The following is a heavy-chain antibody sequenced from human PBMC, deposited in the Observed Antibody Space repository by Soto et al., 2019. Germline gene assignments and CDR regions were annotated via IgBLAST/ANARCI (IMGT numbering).Heavy chain of an antibody. D-gene: IGHD6-19*01. J-gene: IGHJ5*02. V-gene: IGHV3-23*01. CDR2: ISGSGDTT. CDR1: GFTFSSYA. CDR3: AKDRGPKLPYSSGWKNWFDP. Sequence: EVQLLESGGGLVQPGGSLRLSCAASGFTFSSYAMSWVRQAPGKGLEWVSGISGSGDTTYYADSVKGRLTISRDNSKDTLYLQMNSLRAEDTAVYYCAKDRGPKLPYSSGWKNWFDPWGQGTLVTVSS.